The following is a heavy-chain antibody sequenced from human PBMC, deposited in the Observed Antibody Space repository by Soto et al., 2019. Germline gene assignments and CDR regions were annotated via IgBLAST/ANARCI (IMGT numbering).Heavy chain of an antibody. CDR1: GASIRSTDYY. J-gene: IGHJ5*02. Sequence: SETLSLTCTVSGASIRSTDYYWSWIRQAPGKGLEWIGYVYYTGSTYYNPSLMSRLTISVDTSKNQFSLKLTSVTAAETAVYYCVRTAREGAVAPHWFDRWGHGPKVTV. D-gene: IGHD2-21*02. CDR3: VRTAREGAVAPHWFDR. CDR2: VYYTGST. V-gene: IGHV4-30-4*01.